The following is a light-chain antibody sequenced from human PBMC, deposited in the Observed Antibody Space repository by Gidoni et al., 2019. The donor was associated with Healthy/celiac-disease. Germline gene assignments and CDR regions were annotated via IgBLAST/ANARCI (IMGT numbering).Light chain of an antibody. Sequence: QSALTQPASVSGSPGQSIPISCTGTSSDVGGYNYVSWYHHHPGKAPKLMIYDVSNRPSGVSNRFSGSKSGNTASLTISGLQAEDEADYYCSSYTSSSTRVFGGGTKLTVL. V-gene: IGLV2-14*03. CDR2: DVS. CDR3: SSYTSSSTRV. CDR1: SSDVGGYNY. J-gene: IGLJ3*02.